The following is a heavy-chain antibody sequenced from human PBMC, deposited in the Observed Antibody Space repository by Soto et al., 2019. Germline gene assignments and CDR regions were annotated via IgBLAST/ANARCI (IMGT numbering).Heavy chain of an antibody. V-gene: IGHV4-39*07. Sequence: SETLSLTCAVSGAPISSLSYYWVWIRQPPGKGLEWIGSITLSGTTYYSPSLKSRLTASVDTSNNDFSLILSSVTAADTAVYFCAREWGLLPYYVMNVWGHGTAVTVSS. J-gene: IGHJ6*02. D-gene: IGHD7-27*01. CDR3: AREWGLLPYYVMNV. CDR2: ITLSGTT. CDR1: GAPISSLSYY.